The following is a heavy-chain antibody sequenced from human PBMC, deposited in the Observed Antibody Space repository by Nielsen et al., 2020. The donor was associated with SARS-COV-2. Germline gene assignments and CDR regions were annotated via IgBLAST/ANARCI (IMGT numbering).Heavy chain of an antibody. CDR1: GFTFSSYA. Sequence: GGSLRLSCAASGFTFSSYAMSWVRQAPGKGLEWVSAISGSGGSTYYADSVKGRFTISRDNSKNTLYLQMNSLRAEDTAVYYCAKWGLETVPAYYYYYGMDVWGQGTTVTVSS. CDR3: AKWGLETVPAYYYYYGMDV. J-gene: IGHJ6*02. V-gene: IGHV3-23*01. CDR2: ISGSGGST. D-gene: IGHD2-2*01.